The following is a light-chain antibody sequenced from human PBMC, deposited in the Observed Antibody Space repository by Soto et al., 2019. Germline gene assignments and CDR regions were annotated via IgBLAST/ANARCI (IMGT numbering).Light chain of an antibody. Sequence: QSALTQPASVSGSPGQSITLSCTGTSSDVGGYNYVSWYQHYPGKAPKLMIYDVSNRPSGVSDRFSGSKSGNTASLTISGLQTEDEADYYCSSYTSSSTLVVFGGGTKLTVL. CDR2: DVS. J-gene: IGLJ2*01. V-gene: IGLV2-14*03. CDR1: SSDVGGYNY. CDR3: SSYTSSSTLVV.